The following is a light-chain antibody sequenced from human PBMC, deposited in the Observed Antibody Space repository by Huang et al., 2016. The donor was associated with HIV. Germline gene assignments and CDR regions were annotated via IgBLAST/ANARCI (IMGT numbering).Light chain of an antibody. V-gene: IGKV3-20*01. Sequence: EIVLTQSPGTLSLSPGERATLSCRASQSVSSAYLAWFQQQPGQAPRRLIYGASSRAAGIPDRFSGSGSGTDFSLTISRLEPEDFAVYFCQQYGSSPLITFGQGTRLEIK. J-gene: IGKJ5*01. CDR1: QSVSSAY. CDR3: QQYGSSPLIT. CDR2: GAS.